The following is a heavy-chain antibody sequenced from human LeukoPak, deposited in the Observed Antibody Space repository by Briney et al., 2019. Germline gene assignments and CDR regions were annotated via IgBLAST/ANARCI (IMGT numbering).Heavy chain of an antibody. CDR1: GGSVSRGGYY. V-gene: IGHV4-31*03. Sequence: SETLSLTCTVSGGSVSRGGYYWNWIRQHPGKGLEWIGFTSYSEGTYYNPSLMSRITISVDRSQNQFSLKMRDVTAADTAVYFCATADWESSYFDSWGQGALVAVSS. CDR2: TSYSEGT. J-gene: IGHJ4*02. CDR3: ATADWESSYFDS. D-gene: IGHD1-26*01.